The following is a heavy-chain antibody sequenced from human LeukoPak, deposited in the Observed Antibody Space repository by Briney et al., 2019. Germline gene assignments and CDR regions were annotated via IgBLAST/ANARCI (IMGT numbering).Heavy chain of an antibody. V-gene: IGHV3-30*09. J-gene: IGHJ3*02. D-gene: IGHD3-22*01. CDR2: ISYEGSNK. Sequence: GGSLTLFCAACGFNLSSYAMLCLGQAPGKGLEWVAVISYEGSNKYYVASEKGRFVISRDNSKNPLELQMNSLRAEDTALYYCAKDQGLLKFNDPFDIWGQGTMVTVSS. CDR3: AKDQGLLKFNDPFDI. CDR1: GFNLSSYA.